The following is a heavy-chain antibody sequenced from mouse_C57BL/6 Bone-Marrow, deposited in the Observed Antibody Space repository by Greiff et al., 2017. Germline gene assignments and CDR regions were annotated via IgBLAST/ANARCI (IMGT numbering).Heavy chain of an antibody. J-gene: IGHJ3*01. V-gene: IGHV1-55*01. CDR3: ARHGWIRRGFAY. Sequence: VQLLQSGAELVKPGASVKLSCKASGYTFTSYGITWVQQRPGQGLEWIGDIYPGSGSTNYNEKFKGRATLTVDTSSSTAYMQLSSLTSEDSAVYYCARHGWIRRGFAYWGQGTLVTVSA. CDR2: IYPGSGST. D-gene: IGHD2-2*01. CDR1: GYTFTSYG.